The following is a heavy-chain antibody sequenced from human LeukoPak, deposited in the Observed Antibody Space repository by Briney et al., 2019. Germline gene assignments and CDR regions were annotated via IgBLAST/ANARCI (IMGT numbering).Heavy chain of an antibody. CDR1: GFTFSSQW. V-gene: IGHV3-7*04. CDR3: TRGVATSSWYWFF. CDR2: INKEGSEQ. D-gene: IGHD6-13*01. Sequence: GGSLRLSCAASGFTFSSQWMTWVRQAPGKGPEWVASINKEGSEQYYVGSVKGRFTITRDNAKNSLSLQVSGLRAEATAVYYCTRGVATSSWYWFFWGQGTLVTVSP. J-gene: IGHJ4*02.